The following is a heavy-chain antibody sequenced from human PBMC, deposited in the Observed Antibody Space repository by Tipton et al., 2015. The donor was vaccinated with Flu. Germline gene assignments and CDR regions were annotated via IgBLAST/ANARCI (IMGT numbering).Heavy chain of an antibody. CDR2: INHSGST. Sequence: GLVKPSETLSLTCAVYGGSFSGYYWSWIRQPPGKGLEWIGEINHSGSTNYNPSLKSRVTISVDTSKNQFSLKLSSVTAADTAVYYCARGHASPSRPYYYYMDVWGKGTTVTVSS. CDR1: GGSFSGYY. V-gene: IGHV4-34*01. D-gene: IGHD2-2*01. J-gene: IGHJ6*03. CDR3: ARGHASPSRPYYYYMDV.